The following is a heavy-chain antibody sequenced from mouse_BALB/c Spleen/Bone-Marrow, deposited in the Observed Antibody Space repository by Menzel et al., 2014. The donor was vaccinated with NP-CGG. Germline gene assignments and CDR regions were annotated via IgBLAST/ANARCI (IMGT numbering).Heavy chain of an antibody. CDR2: IRNKANGYTT. Sequence: DVMLVESGGGLVQPGGSLRLSCATSGFTFTDYYMSWVRQPPGKALEWLGFIRNKANGYTTEYSASVKGRFTISRDNSQSILYLQMNTLRAEDSATYYCAREIINDYHWYFDVWGAGTTATVSS. CDR1: GFTFTDYY. J-gene: IGHJ1*01. CDR3: AREIINDYHWYFDV. V-gene: IGHV7-3*02. D-gene: IGHD2-4*01.